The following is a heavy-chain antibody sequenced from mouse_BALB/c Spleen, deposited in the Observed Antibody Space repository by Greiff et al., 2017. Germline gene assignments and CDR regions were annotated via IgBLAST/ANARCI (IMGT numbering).Heavy chain of an antibody. V-gene: IGHV1-12*01. Sequence: QVQLQQPGAELVKPGASVKMSCKASGYTFTSYNMHWVKQTPGQGLEWIGAIYPGNGDTSYNQKFKGKATLTADKSSSTAYMQLSSLTSEDSAVYYCARDGNYVHYYAMDNWGQGTSVTVSS. CDR3: ARDGNYVHYYAMDN. J-gene: IGHJ4*01. D-gene: IGHD2-1*01. CDR1: GYTFTSYN. CDR2: IYPGNGDT.